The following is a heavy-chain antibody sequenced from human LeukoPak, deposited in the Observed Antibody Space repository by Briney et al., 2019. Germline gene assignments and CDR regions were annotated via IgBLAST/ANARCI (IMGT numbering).Heavy chain of an antibody. CDR3: ATVGVVRGVIFDY. Sequence: ASVKVSCKVSGYTLTELSMHWVRQAPGKGLEWMGGFDPEDGETIYAQKFQGRVTMTEGTSTDTAYMELSSLRSEDTAVYYCATVGVVRGVIFDYWGQGTLVTVSS. J-gene: IGHJ4*02. CDR2: FDPEDGET. V-gene: IGHV1-24*01. D-gene: IGHD3-10*01. CDR1: GYTLTELS.